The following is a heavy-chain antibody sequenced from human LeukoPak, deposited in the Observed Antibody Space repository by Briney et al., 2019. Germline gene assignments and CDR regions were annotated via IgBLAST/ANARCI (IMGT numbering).Heavy chain of an antibody. CDR1: GFTFDDYA. Sequence: PGGSLRLSCAASGFTFDDYAMHWVRQAPGKGLEWVSGISWNSGSMGYADSVKGRFTISRDNAKNSLYLQMNSLRAEDTAVYYCAKDLGSGGSCYDGWGQGTLVTVSS. J-gene: IGHJ4*02. D-gene: IGHD2-15*01. CDR2: ISWNSGSM. V-gene: IGHV3-9*01. CDR3: AKDLGSGGSCYDG.